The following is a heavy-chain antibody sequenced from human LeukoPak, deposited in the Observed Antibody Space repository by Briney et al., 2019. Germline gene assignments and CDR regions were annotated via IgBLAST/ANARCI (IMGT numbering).Heavy chain of an antibody. CDR3: VRFALTSSLDH. CDR1: GYKLTNNW. J-gene: IGHJ5*02. D-gene: IGHD6-13*01. CDR2: IYPGYSDA. V-gene: IGHV5-51*01. Sequence: GESLKISCKISGYKLTNNWIGWVRQVPGKGLEWMGLIYPGYSDAKCSPSFQGQVTLSVDASISTAYLQLSGLRASDTAIYYCVRFALTSSLDHWGQGTLVTVSP.